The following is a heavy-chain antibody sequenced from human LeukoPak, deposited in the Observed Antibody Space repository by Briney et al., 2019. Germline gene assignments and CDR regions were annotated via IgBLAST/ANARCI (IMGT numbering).Heavy chain of an antibody. Sequence: GGSLRLSCAASGFTVSSYYMGWVRQAPGKGLEWVSVIYRGGSPYYVDSVKGRFTISRDKPMNTLYLQLNSLRAEDTAVYYCARGIDGGMDTLHYWGQGTLVTVSS. D-gene: IGHD3-16*01. CDR1: GFTVSSYY. V-gene: IGHV3-53*01. CDR3: ARGIDGGMDTLHY. CDR2: IYRGGSP. J-gene: IGHJ4*02.